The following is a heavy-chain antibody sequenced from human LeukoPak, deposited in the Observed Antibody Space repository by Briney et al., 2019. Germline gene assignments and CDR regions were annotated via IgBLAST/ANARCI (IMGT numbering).Heavy chain of an antibody. D-gene: IGHD2-15*01. V-gene: IGHV3-23*01. J-gene: IGHJ4*02. CDR2: ISGSGRTT. CDR3: AKNVVVKRYVDY. CDR1: GFTFSNHA. Sequence: GGSLRLSCAASGFTFSNHAMSWVGQAPGKGLQWVSVISGSGRTTEYADSVKGRFTISRDNSKNTLSLQMNSLRVEDTAIYYCAKNVVVKRYVDYWGQGTLITVSS.